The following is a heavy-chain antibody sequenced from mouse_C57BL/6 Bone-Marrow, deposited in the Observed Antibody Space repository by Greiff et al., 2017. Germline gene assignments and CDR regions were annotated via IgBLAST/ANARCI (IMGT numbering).Heavy chain of an antibody. CDR1: GYTFTSYW. V-gene: IGHV1-64*01. CDR3: TRSEDGYLFAY. J-gene: IGHJ3*01. Sequence: VQLQQPGAELVKPGASVKLSCKASGYTFTSYWMHWVKQRPGQGLEWIGMIHPNSGSTNYNEKFKSKATLTVDKSSSTAYMQLSSLTSEDSADYYSTRSEDGYLFAYWGQGTLVTVSA. D-gene: IGHD2-3*01. CDR2: IHPNSGST.